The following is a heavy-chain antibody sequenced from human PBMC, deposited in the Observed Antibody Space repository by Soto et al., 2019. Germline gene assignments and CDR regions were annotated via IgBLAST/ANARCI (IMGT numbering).Heavy chain of an antibody. CDR1: GGTFSSYA. Sequence: QVQLVQSGAEVKKPGSSVKVSCKASGGTFSSYAISWVRQAPGQGLEWMGGIIPISDTTNYAQKLQGRVKITAAESTSTAYRELSSLRSEDTAVYYCARSQGSSTSLEIYYYYYYGMDVWGQGTTVTVSS. CDR3: ARSQGSSTSLEIYYYYYYGMDV. D-gene: IGHD2-2*01. V-gene: IGHV1-69*01. CDR2: IIPISDTT. J-gene: IGHJ6*02.